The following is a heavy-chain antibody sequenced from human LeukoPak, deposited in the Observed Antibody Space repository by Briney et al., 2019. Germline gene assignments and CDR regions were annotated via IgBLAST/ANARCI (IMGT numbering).Heavy chain of an antibody. CDR2: IYTSGST. J-gene: IGHJ3*02. Sequence: SETLSLTCTVSGGSISSYYWSWIRQPAGKGLEWIGRIYTSGSTNYNPSLKSRVTMSVDTSKNQFSLKLSSVTAADTAVYYCARDHGDSSGWFPHDAFDIWGQGTMVTVSS. CDR1: GGSISSYY. CDR3: ARDHGDSSGWFPHDAFDI. V-gene: IGHV4-4*07. D-gene: IGHD3-22*01.